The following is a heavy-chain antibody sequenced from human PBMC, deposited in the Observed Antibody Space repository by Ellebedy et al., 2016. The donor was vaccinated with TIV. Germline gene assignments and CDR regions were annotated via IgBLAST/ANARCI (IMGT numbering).Heavy chain of an antibody. J-gene: IGHJ3*02. CDR1: GYTFTGYY. V-gene: IGHV1-2*02. CDR3: AVYDSSGYGPVIFSAFDI. D-gene: IGHD3-22*01. CDR2: INPNSGGT. Sequence: ASVKVSXXASGYTFTGYYMHWVRQAPGQGLEWMGWINPNSGGTNYAQKFQGRVTMTRDTSISTAYMELSRLRSDDTAVYYCAVYDSSGYGPVIFSAFDIWGQGTMVTVSS.